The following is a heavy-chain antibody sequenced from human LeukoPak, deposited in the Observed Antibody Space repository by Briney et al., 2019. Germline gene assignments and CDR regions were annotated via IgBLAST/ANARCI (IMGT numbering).Heavy chain of an antibody. J-gene: IGHJ4*02. V-gene: IGHV4-59*01. CDR3: ARLCSSWYEPADY. CDR1: GGSIGNFY. Sequence: PSETLSLTCIVSGGSIGNFYWSWIRQSPGKGLEWIGYIYYRGITNYNPSLKSRVTISVDTSKNQFSLNLRSVTAADTAVYYCARLCSSWYEPADYWGQGTLVTVSS. D-gene: IGHD6-13*01. CDR2: IYYRGIT.